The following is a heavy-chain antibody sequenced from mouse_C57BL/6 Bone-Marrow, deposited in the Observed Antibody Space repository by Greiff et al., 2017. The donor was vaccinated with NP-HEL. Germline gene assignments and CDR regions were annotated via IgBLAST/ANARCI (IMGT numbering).Heavy chain of an antibody. V-gene: IGHV5-17*01. Sequence: EVKLVESGGGLVKPGGSLKLSCAASGFTFSDYGMHWVRQAPEKGLEWVAYISSGSSTIYYADTVKGRFTISRDNAKNTLFLQMTSLRSEDTAMYYCARNSYYYGSSYGLDYWGQGTTLTVSS. D-gene: IGHD1-1*01. CDR2: ISSGSSTI. J-gene: IGHJ2*01. CDR1: GFTFSDYG. CDR3: ARNSYYYGSSYGLDY.